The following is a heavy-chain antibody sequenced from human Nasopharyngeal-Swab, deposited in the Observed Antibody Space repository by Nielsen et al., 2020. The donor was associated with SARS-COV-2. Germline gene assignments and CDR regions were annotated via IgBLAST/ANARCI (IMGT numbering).Heavy chain of an antibody. CDR2: INPNSGGT. CDR1: GYTFTGYY. J-gene: IGHJ4*02. Sequence: ASVKVSCKASGYTFTGYYMHWVRQAPGQGLEWMGRINPNSGGTNYAQKFQGRVTMTRDTSISTAYMELSRLTSDDTAVYYCARRGATTMTTSPFDFWGQGILVTVSS. D-gene: IGHD4-11*01. V-gene: IGHV1-2*06. CDR3: ARRGATTMTTSPFDF.